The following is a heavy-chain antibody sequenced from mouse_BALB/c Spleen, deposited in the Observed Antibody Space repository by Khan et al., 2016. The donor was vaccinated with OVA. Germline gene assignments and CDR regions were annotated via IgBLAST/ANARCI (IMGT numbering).Heavy chain of an antibody. Sequence: EVQLQESGPSLVKPSQTLSLTCSVTGDSITSGYWNWIRKFPGNKLEYMGYISYSGNSYYNPSLKSRISVTRDTSKTQYYLQLISVTTEDAATYYWSCELGGFAYWGQGTLVTVSA. J-gene: IGHJ3*01. CDR1: GDSITSGY. CDR3: SCELGGFAY. V-gene: IGHV3-8*02. D-gene: IGHD3-3*01. CDR2: ISYSGNS.